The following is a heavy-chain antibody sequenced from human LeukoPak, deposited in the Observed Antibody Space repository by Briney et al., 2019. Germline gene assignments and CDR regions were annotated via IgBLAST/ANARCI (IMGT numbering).Heavy chain of an antibody. Sequence: ETLSLTCAVYGGSFSGYYWSWIRQPPGKGLEWIGEINHSGSTNYNPSLKSRVTISEDTSKNQFSLKLSSVTAADTAVYYCARVSWRAIDYWGQGTLVTVSS. CDR3: ARVSWRAIDY. V-gene: IGHV4-34*01. CDR2: INHSGST. CDR1: GGSFSGYY. D-gene: IGHD2-15*01. J-gene: IGHJ4*02.